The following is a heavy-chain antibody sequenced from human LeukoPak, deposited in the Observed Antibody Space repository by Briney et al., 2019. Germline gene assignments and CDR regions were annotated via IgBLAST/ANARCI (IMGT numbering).Heavy chain of an antibody. CDR2: ISYDGSNK. J-gene: IGHJ4*02. D-gene: IGHD3-9*01. CDR1: GFTFSSYG. CDR3: ARQRGDILTGYYMPRGFDY. V-gene: IGHV3-30*03. Sequence: AGGSLRLSCAASGFTFSSYGMHWVRQAPGKGLEWVAVISYDGSNKYYADSVKGRFTISRDNSKNTLYLQMNSLRAEDTAVYYCARQRGDILTGYYMPRGFDYWGQGTLVTVSS.